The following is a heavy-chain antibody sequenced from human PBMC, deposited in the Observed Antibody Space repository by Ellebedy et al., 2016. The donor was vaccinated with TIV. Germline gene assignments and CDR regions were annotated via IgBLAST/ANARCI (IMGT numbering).Heavy chain of an antibody. V-gene: IGHV4-34*01. CDR2: INHSGST. CDR1: GGSFSGYY. D-gene: IGHD3-10*01. CDR3: ASYPFGELLYGMDV. J-gene: IGHJ6*02. Sequence: SETLSLXXAVYGGSFSGYYWSWIRQPPGKGLEWIGEINHSGSTNYNPSLKSRVTISVDTSKNQFSLKLSSVTAADTAVYYCASYPFGELLYGMDVWGQGTTVTVSS.